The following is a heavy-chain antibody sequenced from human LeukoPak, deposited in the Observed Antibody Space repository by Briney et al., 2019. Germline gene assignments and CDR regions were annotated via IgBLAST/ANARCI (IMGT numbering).Heavy chain of an antibody. CDR2: ISWNSGSI. V-gene: IGHV3-9*01. D-gene: IGHD3-22*01. CDR3: AKEDYYGSRGYYYPGAFDI. CDR1: GFTFDDYA. J-gene: IGHJ3*02. Sequence: GGSLRLSCAASGFTFDDYAMHWVRQAPGKGLEWVSGISWNSGSIGYADSVKGRFTISRDNAKNSLYLQMNSLRAEDTALYYCAKEDYYGSRGYYYPGAFDIWGQGTMVTVSS.